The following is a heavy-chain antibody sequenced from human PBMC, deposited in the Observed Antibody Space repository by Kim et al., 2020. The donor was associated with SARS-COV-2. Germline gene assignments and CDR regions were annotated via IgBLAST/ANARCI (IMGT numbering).Heavy chain of an antibody. CDR1: GFTFSNYE. V-gene: IGHV3-48*03. J-gene: IGHJ5*02. CDR3: VRGNALCSSIGCDFRSWLDP. Sequence: GGSLRLSCAASGFTFSNYEMNWVRQAPGKGLEWVSFVNSRGSTIYYADAVKGRFTISRDNAKNALYLQMNSLRAEDTAVYYCVRGNALCSSIGCDFRSWLDPWGQGTLVIVSS. CDR2: VNSRGSTI. D-gene: IGHD2-2*01.